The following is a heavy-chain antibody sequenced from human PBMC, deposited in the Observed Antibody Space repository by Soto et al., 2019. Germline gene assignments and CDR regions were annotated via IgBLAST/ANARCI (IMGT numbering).Heavy chain of an antibody. CDR2: IDHTGSI. CDR1: GGSFSAHY. Sequence: QVQLQQWGAGLLKPSETLSLTCAVHGGSFSAHYWTWVRQSPGKGLEWIGEIDHTGSINYSPFLKGRVTISVDTSEKHFSLKLRSVTAADTAVYYCARESRRYYYADYWGQGTLVTVSS. J-gene: IGHJ4*02. V-gene: IGHV4-34*01. CDR3: ARESRRYYYADY. D-gene: IGHD3-10*01.